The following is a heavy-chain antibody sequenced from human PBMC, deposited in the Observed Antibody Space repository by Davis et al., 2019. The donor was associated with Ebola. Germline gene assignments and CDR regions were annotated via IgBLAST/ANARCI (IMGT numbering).Heavy chain of an antibody. CDR3: ARSIVVVTAIPYYFDH. Sequence: AASVKVSCKASGYTFSSFTINWVRQAPGQGLEWMGGIIPIFGTADYAQKFQGRVTISADESTSTAYMELSSLRSEDTAVYYCARSIVVVTAIPYYFDHWGQGTLVTVSS. V-gene: IGHV1-69*13. D-gene: IGHD2-21*02. CDR2: IIPIFGTA. CDR1: GYTFSSFT. J-gene: IGHJ4*02.